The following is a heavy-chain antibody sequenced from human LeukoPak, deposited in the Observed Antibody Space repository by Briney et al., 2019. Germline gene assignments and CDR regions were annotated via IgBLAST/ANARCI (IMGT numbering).Heavy chain of an antibody. Sequence: SETLSLTCTVSGGSISSYYWSWIRQPPGKGLEWIGYIYYSGSTNYNPSLKSRVTISVDTSKNQFSLKLSSVTAADTAVYYCARVRGCSSTSCLAGYYYYMDVWGKGTTVTVSS. CDR2: IYYSGST. V-gene: IGHV4-59*01. CDR1: GGSISSYY. D-gene: IGHD2-2*01. J-gene: IGHJ6*03. CDR3: ARVRGCSSTSCLAGYYYYMDV.